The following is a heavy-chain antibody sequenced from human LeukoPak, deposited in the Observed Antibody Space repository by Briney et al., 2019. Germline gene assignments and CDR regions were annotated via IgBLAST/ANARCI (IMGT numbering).Heavy chain of an antibody. CDR1: GGSISSYH. CDR3: ARVIAARHADY. J-gene: IGHJ4*02. V-gene: IGHV4-4*07. D-gene: IGHD6-6*01. Sequence: PSETLSLTCTVSGGSISSYHWSWIRHPAGKGLEWVGRIYTSGNTNYNPSLKSRVTMSVDTSKNQFSLKLSSVTAADTAVYYFARVIAARHADYWGQGTLVTVSS. CDR2: IYTSGNT.